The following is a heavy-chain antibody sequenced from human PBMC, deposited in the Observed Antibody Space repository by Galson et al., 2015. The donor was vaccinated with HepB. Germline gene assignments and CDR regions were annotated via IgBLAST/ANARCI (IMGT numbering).Heavy chain of an antibody. CDR2: ISYDGSNK. D-gene: IGHD2-21*02. Sequence: SLRLSCAASGFTFSSYAMHWVRQAPGKGLEWVAVISYDGSNKYYADSVKGRFTISRDNSKNTLYLQMNSLRAEDTAVYYRARDSCGGDCYSYYFDYWGQGTLVTVSS. V-gene: IGHV3-30*04. CDR3: ARDSCGGDCYSYYFDY. CDR1: GFTFSSYA. J-gene: IGHJ4*02.